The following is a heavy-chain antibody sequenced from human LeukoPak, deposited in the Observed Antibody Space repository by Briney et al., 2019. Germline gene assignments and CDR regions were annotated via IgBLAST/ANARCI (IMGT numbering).Heavy chain of an antibody. CDR2: MSYDGSNS. J-gene: IGHJ4*02. CDR3: ASANGVYDSLDY. V-gene: IGHV3-30*03. Sequence: GGSLRLSCAASGFTVSSNYMSWVRQAPGKGLEWVAVMSYDGSNSYYADSVKGRFTISRDNSKNTLYLQMNSLRAEDTAVYYCASANGVYDSLDYWGQGTLVTVSS. CDR1: GFTVSSNY. D-gene: IGHD3-22*01.